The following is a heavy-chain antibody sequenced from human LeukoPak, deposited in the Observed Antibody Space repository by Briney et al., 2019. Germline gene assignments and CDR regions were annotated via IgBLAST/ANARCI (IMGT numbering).Heavy chain of an antibody. J-gene: IGHJ4*02. CDR3: TTMSTAEGFDY. CDR2: IRGKVYSYET. Sequence: SGGSLRLSCAASGFIFSGSAIHWVRQASGKGLEWVGRIRGKVYSYETTYAASVKGRFTISRIDSNNTAYLQMNSLNTDDTAVYYCTTMSTAEGFDYWGQGTLVTVFS. CDR1: GFIFSGSA. V-gene: IGHV3-73*01. D-gene: IGHD1-14*01.